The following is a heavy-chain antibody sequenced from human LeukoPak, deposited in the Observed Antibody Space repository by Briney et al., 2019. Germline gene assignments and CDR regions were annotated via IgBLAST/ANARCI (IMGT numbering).Heavy chain of an antibody. V-gene: IGHV1-69*05. CDR3: ASIPVKQLVHYFDY. CDR1: GGTFSSYA. D-gene: IGHD6-6*01. Sequence: GASVKVSCKASGGTFSSYAISWVRQAPGQGLEWMGGIIPIFGTANYAQKFQGRVTITTDESTSTAYMELSRLRSDDTAVYYCASIPVKQLVHYFDYWGQGTLVTVSS. CDR2: IIPIFGTA. J-gene: IGHJ4*02.